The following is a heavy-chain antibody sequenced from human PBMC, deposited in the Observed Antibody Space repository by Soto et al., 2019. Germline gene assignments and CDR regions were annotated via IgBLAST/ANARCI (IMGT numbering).Heavy chain of an antibody. V-gene: IGHV3-7*01. Sequence: GGSLRLSCAASGFTFSSYWMSWVRQAPGKGLEWVSNIKQGGSDKYYVDSVKGRFTISRDNAKNSLYLQMNSLRDEDTAVYYCARGGIAARPGPYYYGMDVWGQGTTVTVSS. CDR3: ARGGIAARPGPYYYGMDV. CDR2: IKQGGSDK. D-gene: IGHD6-6*01. J-gene: IGHJ6*02. CDR1: GFTFSSYW.